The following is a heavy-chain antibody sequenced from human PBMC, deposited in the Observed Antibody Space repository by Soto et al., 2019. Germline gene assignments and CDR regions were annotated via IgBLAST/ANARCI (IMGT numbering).Heavy chain of an antibody. CDR3: AKDLVLYSSSSPHYFDY. J-gene: IGHJ4*02. D-gene: IGHD6-6*01. CDR2: ISGSGGST. V-gene: IGHV3-23*01. CDR1: GFTFSSYA. Sequence: GGSLRLSCAASGFTFSSYAMSWVRQAPGKGLECISVISGSGGSTYYADSVKGRFTISRDNSKNTLYLQMNSPRAEDSATYYCAKDLVLYSSSSPHYFDYWGQGSLVTVSS.